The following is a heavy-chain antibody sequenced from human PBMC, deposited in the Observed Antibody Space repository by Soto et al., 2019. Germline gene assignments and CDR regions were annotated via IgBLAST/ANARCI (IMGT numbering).Heavy chain of an antibody. J-gene: IGHJ6*02. CDR1: GFTFSSYG. Sequence: QVQLVESGGGVVQPGRSLRLSCAASGFTFSSYGMHWVRQAPGKGLEWVAVISYDGSNKYYADSVKGRFTISRDNSKNTLYLKMNSLRAEDTAVYYCAKEGQYYDILTGYRSYYGMDVWGQGTTVTVSS. CDR2: ISYDGSNK. D-gene: IGHD3-9*01. V-gene: IGHV3-30*18. CDR3: AKEGQYYDILTGYRSYYGMDV.